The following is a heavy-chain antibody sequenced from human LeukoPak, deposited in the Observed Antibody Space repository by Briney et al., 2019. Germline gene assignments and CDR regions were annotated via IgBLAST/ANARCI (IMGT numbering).Heavy chain of an antibody. J-gene: IGHJ6*02. CDR1: GFTFSSFG. Sequence: GGSLRLSCAASGFTFSSFGMHWVRQAPGKGLEWVAIIWYDGSNKYYADSVRGRFTISGDNSKNTLYLQMNSLRAEDTAVYYCAREAGYCSSSSCTDYYYGMDVWGQGTTVTVSS. D-gene: IGHD2-2*01. CDR2: IWYDGSNK. CDR3: AREAGYCSSSSCTDYYYGMDV. V-gene: IGHV3-33*01.